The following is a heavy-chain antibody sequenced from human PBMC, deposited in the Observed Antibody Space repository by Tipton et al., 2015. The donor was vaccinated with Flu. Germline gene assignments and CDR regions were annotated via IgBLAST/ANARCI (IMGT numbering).Heavy chain of an antibody. J-gene: IGHJ4*02. V-gene: IGHV4-30-4*01. CDR1: GGSISSGDYY. Sequence: SLTCTVSGGSISSGDYYWNWIRQPPGKGLEWIGFIYYSGSTYYNPSLKSRVSISVDPSKNQFSLKLNSVTAADTAVYYCATVPGSSSASWAFDYWGQGALVTVSS. CDR3: ATVPGSSSASWAFDY. CDR2: IYYSGST. D-gene: IGHD6-6*01.